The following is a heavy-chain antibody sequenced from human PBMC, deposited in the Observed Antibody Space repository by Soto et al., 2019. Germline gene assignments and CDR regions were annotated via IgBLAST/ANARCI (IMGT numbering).Heavy chain of an antibody. CDR1: GFSFSKYA. CDR3: AKDAVPGDGLWLVAD. V-gene: IGHV3-23*01. J-gene: IGHJ4*02. CDR2: ITGSGDTI. Sequence: DVQLLESGGGLVQPGGSLRLSCAASGFSFSKYAMIWVRQAPGKGQEWVSGITGSGDTIEYAASVKGRFTISRDNSKNTVDLQMYSLRAEDTAMYYCAKDAVPGDGLWLVADWGQGTLVTVS. D-gene: IGHD2-21*02.